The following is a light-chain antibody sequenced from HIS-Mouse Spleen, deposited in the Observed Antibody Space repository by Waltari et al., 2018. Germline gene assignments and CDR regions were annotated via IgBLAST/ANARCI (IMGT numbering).Light chain of an antibody. Sequence: QSALTQPASVSGSPGQSITISCTGTSRDVGSYNLFPWYHQPQAKAPKLMIYEGSKRPSGVSNRFSGSKSGNTASLTISGLQAEDEADYYCCSYAGSSTLVFGGGTKLTVL. CDR2: EGS. CDR3: CSYAGSSTLV. V-gene: IGLV2-23*01. J-gene: IGLJ2*01. CDR1: SRDVGSYNL.